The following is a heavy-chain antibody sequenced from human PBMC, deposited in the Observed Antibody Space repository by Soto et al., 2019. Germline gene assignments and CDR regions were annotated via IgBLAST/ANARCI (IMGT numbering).Heavy chain of an antibody. CDR3: ARRVHLGELSLDDYFDY. V-gene: IGHV4-39*01. CDR2: IYYSGST. Sequence: SETLSLTCTVSGGSISSSSYYWGWIRQPPGKGLEWIGSIYYSGSTYYNPSLKSRVTISVDTSKNQFSLKLSSVTAADTAVYYCARRVHLGELSLDDYFDYWGQGTLVTVSS. D-gene: IGHD3-16*02. J-gene: IGHJ4*02. CDR1: GGSISSSSYY.